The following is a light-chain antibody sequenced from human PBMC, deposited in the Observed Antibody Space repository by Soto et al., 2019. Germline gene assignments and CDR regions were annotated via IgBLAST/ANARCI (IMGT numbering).Light chain of an antibody. CDR1: QSISWY. J-gene: IGKJ2*01. Sequence: DIQMTQSPSSLSASVGDRVTITCRASQSISWYLSWYQQKPGKAPQLLMSAASSLESGVPLRFSGSGSGTDFALTISSLQPEDFVTYYCQQNYIMPYTFGQGTKLEIK. CDR2: AAS. V-gene: IGKV1-39*01. CDR3: QQNYIMPYT.